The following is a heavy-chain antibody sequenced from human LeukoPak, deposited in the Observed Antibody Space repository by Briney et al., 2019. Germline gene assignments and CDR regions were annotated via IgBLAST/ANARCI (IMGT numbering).Heavy chain of an antibody. J-gene: IGHJ1*01. CDR2: IKSETDGGTI. CDR3: TTVPFGRNYFGSGSYYEYFHH. D-gene: IGHD3-10*01. V-gene: IGHV3-15*01. CDR1: GFTFSKAW. Sequence: GGSLRLSCAVSGFTFSKAWMTWVRQAPGKGLEWVGRIKSETDGGTIDYAAPVKGRFTISRDDSKNTLYLQMNSLQPEDTAVYYCTTVPFGRNYFGSGSYYEYFHHWGQGTLVTVSS.